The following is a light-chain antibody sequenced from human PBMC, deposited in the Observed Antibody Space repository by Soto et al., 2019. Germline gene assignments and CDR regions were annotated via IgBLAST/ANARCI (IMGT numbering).Light chain of an antibody. Sequence: QSALTQPASVSGSPGQSITISCTGTSSDVGGYNYVSWYQQHPGKAPKLMIYDGSNRPSRVSNRFSGAKSGNTASLTISGLQAEDEADYYCSSYTSSSPRVFGGGTKLPVL. CDR2: DGS. CDR3: SSYTSSSPRV. V-gene: IGLV2-14*01. CDR1: SSDVGGYNY. J-gene: IGLJ2*01.